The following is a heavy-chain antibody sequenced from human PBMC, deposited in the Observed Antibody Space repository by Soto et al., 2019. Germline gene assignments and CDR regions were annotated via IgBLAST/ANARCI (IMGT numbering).Heavy chain of an antibody. J-gene: IGHJ6*02. V-gene: IGHV4-30-4*01. Sequence: SLTCTVSGGSIPSGDYYWGLIRHAPGMGLEWIGYIDYSGSTFYNPSLKSRLTISIDTSKSQFSLRLSSVTAADTAVYYCARRTGDYGTYGMDVWGQGTTVTGSS. CDR3: ARRTGDYGTYGMDV. D-gene: IGHD3-9*01. CDR1: GGSIPSGDYY. CDR2: IDYSGST.